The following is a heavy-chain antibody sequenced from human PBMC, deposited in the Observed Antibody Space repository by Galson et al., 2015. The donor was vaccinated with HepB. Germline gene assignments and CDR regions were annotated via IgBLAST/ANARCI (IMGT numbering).Heavy chain of an antibody. D-gene: IGHD3-10*01. J-gene: IGHJ6*02. Sequence: CAISGDSVSSNSAAWNWIRQSPSRGLEWLGRTYYRSKWYNDYAVSVKSRITINPDTSKNQFSLQLNSVTPEDTAVYYCARDRSLTMVRGRRVHYYGMDVWGQGTTVTVSS. V-gene: IGHV6-1*01. CDR2: TYYRSKWYN. CDR3: ARDRSLTMVRGRRVHYYGMDV. CDR1: GDSVSSNSAA.